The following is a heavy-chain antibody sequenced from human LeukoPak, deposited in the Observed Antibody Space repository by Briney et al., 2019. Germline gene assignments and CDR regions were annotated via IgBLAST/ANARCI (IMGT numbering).Heavy chain of an antibody. J-gene: IGHJ4*02. D-gene: IGHD6-19*01. CDR1: GFTFSSYA. V-gene: IGHV3-30-3*01. Sequence: PGGSLRLSCAASGFTFSSYAMHWVRQAPGKGLEWVAVISYDGSNKYYADSVKGRFTISRDNSKNTLYLQMNSLRAEDTAVYYCAKGGIAVGYFDYWGQGTLVTVSS. CDR3: AKGGIAVGYFDY. CDR2: ISYDGSNK.